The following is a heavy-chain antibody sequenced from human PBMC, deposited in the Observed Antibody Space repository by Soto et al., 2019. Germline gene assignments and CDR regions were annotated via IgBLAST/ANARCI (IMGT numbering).Heavy chain of an antibody. J-gene: IGHJ4*02. D-gene: IGHD6-13*01. CDR1: GFIFRNYG. Sequence: LRLSCGASGFIFRNYGLSWVRQAPGKGLEWVSDISGSGSVTNYADSVKGRFTISRDNSNNTLSLQMDSLRAEDTAVYYCAKGGVAAARGYFDHWGQGTRVTVSS. CDR2: ISGSGSVT. V-gene: IGHV3-23*01. CDR3: AKGGVAAARGYFDH.